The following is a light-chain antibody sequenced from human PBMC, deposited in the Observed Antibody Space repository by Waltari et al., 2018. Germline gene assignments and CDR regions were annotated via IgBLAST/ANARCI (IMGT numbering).Light chain of an antibody. CDR1: RAITNY. CDR3: QQSHSAPLA. J-gene: IGKJ4*01. CDR2: AAS. Sequence: DIHMTQSPSSLSASVGDTFTITCRSMRAITNYVNWYQQRPGLAPKLLIYAASTLQGGVPTRFSGSGSGTDFTLTISSLQIEDFATYYCQQSHSAPLAFGGGTRLEI. V-gene: IGKV1-39*01.